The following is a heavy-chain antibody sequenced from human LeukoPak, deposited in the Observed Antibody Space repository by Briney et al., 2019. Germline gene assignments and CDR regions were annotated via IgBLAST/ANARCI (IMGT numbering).Heavy chain of an antibody. J-gene: IGHJ4*02. D-gene: IGHD2-15*01. V-gene: IGHV3-21*01. CDR2: ISSSSSYI. CDR3: ARDFGYSFCYFDY. CDR1: GFTFSSYS. Sequence: GGSLRLSCAASGFTFSSYSMTWVRQAPGKGLEWVSSISSSSSYIYYADSVKGRFTISRDNAKNSLYLQMNSLRAEDTAVYYCARDFGYSFCYFDYWGQGTLVTVSS.